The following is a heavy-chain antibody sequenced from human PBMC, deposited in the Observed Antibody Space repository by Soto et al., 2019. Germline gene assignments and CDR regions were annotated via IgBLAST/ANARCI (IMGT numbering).Heavy chain of an antibody. J-gene: IGHJ4*02. CDR2: IYYSGST. D-gene: IGHD3-3*01. Sequence: SETLSLTCTVSGGSISSGGYYWSWIRQHPGKGLEWIGYIYYSGSTYYNPSLKSRVTISVDTSKNQFSLKLSSVTAADTAVYYCARGRRGYYDFWSGLILWGQGTLVTVSS. V-gene: IGHV4-31*03. CDR3: ARGRRGYYDFWSGLIL. CDR1: GGSISSGGYY.